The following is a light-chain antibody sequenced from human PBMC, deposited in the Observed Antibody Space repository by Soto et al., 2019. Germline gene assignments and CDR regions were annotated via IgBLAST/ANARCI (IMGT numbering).Light chain of an antibody. CDR2: AAS. J-gene: IGKJ5*01. CDR3: QQYYSYPPT. V-gene: IGKV1-39*01. Sequence: DIQMTQSPSSLSASVGDRVTITCRASQGISTYLNWYQQKPGKAPKLLIYAASSLQSGVPSRFSGSGFGTDFTLTISCLQSEDFATYYCQQYYSYPPTFGQGTRLEIK. CDR1: QGISTY.